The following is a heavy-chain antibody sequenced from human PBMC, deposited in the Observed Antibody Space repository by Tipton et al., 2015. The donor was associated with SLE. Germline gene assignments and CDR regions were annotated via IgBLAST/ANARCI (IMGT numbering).Heavy chain of an antibody. Sequence: SLRLSCVASGFTFSNSWMHWVRQAPGKGLEWVANIDPVGSETYYVDSVKGRFTISRDNANSSLYLQMSSLRAEDTAVYFCARGYDDTPGYLGSWGQGTLVTVSS. CDR2: IDPVGSET. V-gene: IGHV3-7*01. CDR1: GFTFSNSW. J-gene: IGHJ4*02. CDR3: ARGYDDTPGYLGS. D-gene: IGHD3-3*01.